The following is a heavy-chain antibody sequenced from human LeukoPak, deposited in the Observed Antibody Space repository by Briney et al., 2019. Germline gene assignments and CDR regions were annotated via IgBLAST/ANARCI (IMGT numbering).Heavy chain of an antibody. Sequence: SETLSLTCTVSGGSIYSTTYYWAWIHQPPGKGLEWIGYIFHSGSSYYNPSLKSRVTISVDTSNNQFSLRLTSVTAADTAVYYCARRLGYNGDFYFDYWGQGTLVTVSS. V-gene: IGHV4-39*01. CDR2: IFHSGSS. J-gene: IGHJ4*02. CDR3: ARRLGYNGDFYFDY. D-gene: IGHD4-17*01. CDR1: GGSIYSTTYY.